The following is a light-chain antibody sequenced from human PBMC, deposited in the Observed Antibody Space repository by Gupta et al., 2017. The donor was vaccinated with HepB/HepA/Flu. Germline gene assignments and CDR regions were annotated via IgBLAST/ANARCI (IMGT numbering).Light chain of an antibody. CDR2: GAS. V-gene: IGKV3-20*01. CDR1: ESVGSDF. CDR3: HQYDSAPYT. J-gene: IGKJ2*01. Sequence: EVVLPPSPGSLSLSPGDRTTLSCRASESVGSDFLAWFQQKPGQAPRLLIYGASGRATGIPDRLGGSGSGTDFTLTISSLQTEDLAVYYCHQYDSAPYTFGQGTKLEIK.